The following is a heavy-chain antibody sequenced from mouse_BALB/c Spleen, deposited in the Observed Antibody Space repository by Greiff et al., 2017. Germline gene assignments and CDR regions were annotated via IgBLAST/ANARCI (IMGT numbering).Heavy chain of an antibody. CDR2: ISTYYGDA. CDR1: GYTFTDYA. Sequence: QVQLQQSGAELVRPGVSVKISCKGSGYTFTDYAMHWVKQSHAKSLEWIGVISTYYGDASYNQKFKGKATMTVDKSSSTAYMELARLTSEDSAIYYCARGGRPYAMDYWGQGTSVTVSS. J-gene: IGHJ4*01. V-gene: IGHV1S137*01. CDR3: ARGGRPYAMDY.